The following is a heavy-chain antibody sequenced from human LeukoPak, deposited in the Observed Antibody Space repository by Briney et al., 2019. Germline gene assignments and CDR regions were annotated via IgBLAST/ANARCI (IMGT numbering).Heavy chain of an antibody. Sequence: SETLSLTCTVSGGSISSSSYYWGWIRQPPGKGLEWIGSIYYSGSTYYNPSLKSRVTISVDTSKNQFSLKLSSVTAADTAVYYCARAGDKLLNWFDPWGQGTLVTVSS. CDR3: ARAGDKLLNWFDP. D-gene: IGHD1-14*01. J-gene: IGHJ5*02. CDR1: GGSISSSSYY. CDR2: IYYSGST. V-gene: IGHV4-39*01.